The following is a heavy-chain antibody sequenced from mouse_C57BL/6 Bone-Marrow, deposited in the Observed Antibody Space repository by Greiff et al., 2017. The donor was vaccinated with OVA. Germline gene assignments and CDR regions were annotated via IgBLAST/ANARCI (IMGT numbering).Heavy chain of an antibody. CDR3: ARPGSTVVPYYFDY. CDR2: ISSGSSTI. J-gene: IGHJ2*01. D-gene: IGHD1-1*01. V-gene: IGHV5-17*01. Sequence: EVMLVESGGGLVKPGGSLKLSCAASGFTFSDYGMHWVRQAPEKGLEWVAYISSGSSTIYYADTVKGRFTISRDNAKNTLFLQMTSLRSEDTAMYYCARPGSTVVPYYFDYWGQGTTLTVSS. CDR1: GFTFSDYG.